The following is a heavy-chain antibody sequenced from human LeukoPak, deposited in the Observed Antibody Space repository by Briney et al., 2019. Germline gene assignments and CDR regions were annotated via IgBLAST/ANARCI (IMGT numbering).Heavy chain of an antibody. V-gene: IGHV4-4*07. CDR2: IYTSGST. J-gene: IGHJ4*02. CDR1: GGSISSYY. CDR3: ARDYCDSSGYSYYFDY. D-gene: IGHD3-22*01. Sequence: SETLSLTCTVSGGSISSYYWSWIGQPAGKGLEWIGRIYTSGSTNYNPSLKSRVTMSVDTSKNQFSLKLSSVTAADTAVYYCARDYCDSSGYSYYFDYWGQGTLVTVSS.